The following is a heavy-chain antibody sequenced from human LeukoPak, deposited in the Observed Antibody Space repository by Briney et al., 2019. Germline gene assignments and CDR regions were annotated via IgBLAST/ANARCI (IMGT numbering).Heavy chain of an antibody. CDR2: IWNDGSNE. CDR1: GFTFSSYG. V-gene: IGHV3-33*01. D-gene: IGHD3-22*01. Sequence: GSLRLSCAASGFTFSSYGMHWVRQAPGKGLEWVAVIWNDGSNEYYADSVKGRFTISRDNSKNTLYLQMNSLRAEDTAVYYCARIHSLYYYDSSGYGAFDIWGQGTMVTVSS. CDR3: ARIHSLYYYDSSGYGAFDI. J-gene: IGHJ3*02.